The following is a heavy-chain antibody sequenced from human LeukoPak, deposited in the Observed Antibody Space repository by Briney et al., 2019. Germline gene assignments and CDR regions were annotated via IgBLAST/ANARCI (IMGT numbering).Heavy chain of an antibody. J-gene: IGHJ6*02. V-gene: IGHV3-23*01. CDR1: GFTFSSYA. D-gene: IGHD2-2*02. Sequence: PGGSLRLSCAASGFTFSSYAMSWVRQAPGKGLEWVSAISGSGGSTYYADSVKGRFTISRDNSKNTLYLQMNSLRAEDTAVYYCARDYVVVPAAIGYYYYGMDVWGQGTTVTVSS. CDR2: ISGSGGST. CDR3: ARDYVVVPAAIGYYYYGMDV.